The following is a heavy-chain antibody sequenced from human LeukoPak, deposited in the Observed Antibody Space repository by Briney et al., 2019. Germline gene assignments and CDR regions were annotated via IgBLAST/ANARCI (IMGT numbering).Heavy chain of an antibody. Sequence: KASETLSLTCAVYGGSFSGYYWSWIRQPPGKGLEWIGEIDHSGSTNYNPSLKSRVTISVDTSKNQFSLKLSSVTAADTAVYYCARGRVATVVTYYFDYWGQGTLVTVSS. V-gene: IGHV4-34*01. CDR2: IDHSGST. D-gene: IGHD4-23*01. CDR1: GGSFSGYY. CDR3: ARGRVATVVTYYFDY. J-gene: IGHJ4*02.